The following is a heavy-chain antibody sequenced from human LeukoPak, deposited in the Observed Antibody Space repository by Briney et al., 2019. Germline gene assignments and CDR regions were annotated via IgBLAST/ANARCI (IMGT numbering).Heavy chain of an antibody. CDR1: GDSVSSNSAA. J-gene: IGHJ4*02. V-gene: IGHV6-1*01. Sequence: SQTLSLTCAITGDSVSSNSAAWNWIRQSPSRGLEWLGRTYYRSKWYNDYAVSMKSRITINPDTSKDQFSLQLNSVTPEDTAVYYCARDAGSGWSSFDYWGQGTLVTVSS. CDR2: TYYRSKWYN. D-gene: IGHD6-19*01. CDR3: ARDAGSGWSSFDY.